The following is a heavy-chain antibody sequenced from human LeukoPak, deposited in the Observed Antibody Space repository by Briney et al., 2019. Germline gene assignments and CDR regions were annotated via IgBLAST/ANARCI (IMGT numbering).Heavy chain of an antibody. CDR3: ARDATSIVGATTLWYFDL. CDR1: GGSISSYY. Sequence: SETLSLTCTVSGGSISSYYWSWIRQPAGKGLEWIGYIYYSGSTNYNPSLKSRVTISVDTSKNQFSLKLSSVTAADTAVYYCARDATSIVGATTLWYFDLWGRGPLVTVSS. J-gene: IGHJ2*01. CDR2: IYYSGST. D-gene: IGHD1-26*01. V-gene: IGHV4-59*01.